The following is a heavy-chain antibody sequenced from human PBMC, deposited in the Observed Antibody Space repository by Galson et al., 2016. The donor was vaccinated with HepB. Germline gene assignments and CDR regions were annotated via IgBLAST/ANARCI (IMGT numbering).Heavy chain of an antibody. CDR3: ARRQLYSSSAEANY. Sequence: QSGAEVKKPGESLKISCQASGYNFPTYWIGWVRQMPGKGLEWMGIIYPGDSNTRYSPSFQGQVTISADTSTSTAHLQWSSLKASDTAIYYCARRQLYSSSAEANYWGQGTLVTVSS. CDR1: GYNFPTYW. D-gene: IGHD6-6*01. J-gene: IGHJ4*02. V-gene: IGHV5-51*01. CDR2: IYPGDSNT.